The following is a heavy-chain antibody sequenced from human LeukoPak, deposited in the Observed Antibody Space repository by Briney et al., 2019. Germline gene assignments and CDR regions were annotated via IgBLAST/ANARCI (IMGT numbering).Heavy chain of an antibody. V-gene: IGHV3-21*04. D-gene: IGHD3-10*01. CDR1: GFTFSSYS. J-gene: IGHJ5*02. Sequence: KPGGSLRLSCAASGFTFSSYSMNWVRQAPGKGLEWVSSISSSSSYIYYADSVKGRFTISRDNSKNTLYLQMNSLRAEDTAVYYCAKDVMVRGVISWFDPWGQGTLVTVSS. CDR2: ISSSSSYI. CDR3: AKDVMVRGVISWFDP.